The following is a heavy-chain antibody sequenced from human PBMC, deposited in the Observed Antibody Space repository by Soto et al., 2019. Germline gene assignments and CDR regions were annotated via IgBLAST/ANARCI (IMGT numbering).Heavy chain of an antibody. V-gene: IGHV5-10-1*01. J-gene: IGHJ6*02. Sequence: GEALKISCKGSGYSFTSYWISWVRQMPGKGLEWMGRIDPSDSYTNYSPSFQGHVTISADKSISTAYLQWSSLKASDTAMYYCARHSPPNGYDILTLYPRGYYYYYGMDVWGQGTTVPVSS. CDR1: GYSFTSYW. CDR3: ARHSPPNGYDILTLYPRGYYYYYGMDV. CDR2: IDPSDSYT. D-gene: IGHD3-9*01.